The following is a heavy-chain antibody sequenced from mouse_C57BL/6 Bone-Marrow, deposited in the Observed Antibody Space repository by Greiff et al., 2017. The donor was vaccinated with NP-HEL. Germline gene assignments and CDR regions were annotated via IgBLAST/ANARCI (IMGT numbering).Heavy chain of an antibody. CDR1: GYTFTDYN. Sequence: DVQLQESGPELVKPGASVKIPCKASGYTFTDYNMDWVKQSHGKSLEWIGDINPNNGGTIYNQKFKGKATLTVDKSSSTAYMELRSLTSEDTAVYYCARAYGSSNWYFDVWGTGTTVTVSS. J-gene: IGHJ1*03. D-gene: IGHD1-1*01. CDR2: INPNNGGT. CDR3: ARAYGSSNWYFDV. V-gene: IGHV1-18*01.